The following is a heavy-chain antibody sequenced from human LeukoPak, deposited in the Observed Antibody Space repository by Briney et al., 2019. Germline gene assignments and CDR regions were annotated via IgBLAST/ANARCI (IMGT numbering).Heavy chain of an antibody. J-gene: IGHJ3*02. CDR3: ARDSSGYSSSWYEIGAFDI. V-gene: IGHV3-21*01. CDR1: GFTFSSYS. CDR2: TSSSSSYI. Sequence: GGSLRLSCAASGFTFSSYSMNWVRQAPGKGLEWVSSTSSSSSYIYYADSVKGRFTISRDNAKNSLYLQMNSLRAEDTAGYYCARDSSGYSSSWYEIGAFDIWGQGTMVTVSS. D-gene: IGHD6-13*01.